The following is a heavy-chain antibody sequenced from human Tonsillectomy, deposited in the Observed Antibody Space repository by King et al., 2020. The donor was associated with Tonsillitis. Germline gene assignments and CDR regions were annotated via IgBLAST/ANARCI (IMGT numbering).Heavy chain of an antibody. CDR1: GYSFTSYW. CDR2: IDPSDSYT. J-gene: IGHJ6*03. V-gene: IGHV5-10-1*03. Sequence: VQLVQSGAEVKKPGESLRISCKGSGYSFTSYWISWVRQMPGKGLEWMGRIDPSDSYTNYSPSFQGHVTISADKSISTAYLQWSSLKASDTAMYYCARLASGYENLYYYYYYMDVWGKGTTVTVSS. D-gene: IGHD5-12*01. CDR3: ARLASGYENLYYYYYYMDV.